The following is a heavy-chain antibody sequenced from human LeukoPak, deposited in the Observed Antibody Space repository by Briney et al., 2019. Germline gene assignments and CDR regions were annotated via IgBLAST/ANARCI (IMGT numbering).Heavy chain of an antibody. CDR1: GYTLTELS. CDR2: FDPEDGET. CDR3: ATEIYSGSYWAFDY. Sequence: ASVKVSCKVSGYTLTELSMHWVRQAPGKGLEWMGGFDPEDGETIYAQKFQGRVTMTEDTSTDTAYMELSSLRSEDTAVYYCATEIYSGSYWAFDYWGQGTLVTVSS. J-gene: IGHJ4*02. V-gene: IGHV1-24*01. D-gene: IGHD1-26*01.